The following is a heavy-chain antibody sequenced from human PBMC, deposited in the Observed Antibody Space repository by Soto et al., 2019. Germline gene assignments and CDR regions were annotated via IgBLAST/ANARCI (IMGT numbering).Heavy chain of an antibody. Sequence: PSETLSLTCAVYGQSFSGYYWSWIRQPPGKGLEWIGEINHSGSTNYNPSLKSRVTISVDTTKNQFSLKLSSVTAADTAVYYCARGARLAAGYSSGWYDYWGQGTLVTVSS. D-gene: IGHD6-19*01. CDR2: INHSGST. V-gene: IGHV4-34*01. CDR1: GQSFSGYY. J-gene: IGHJ4*02. CDR3: ARGARLAAGYSSGWYDY.